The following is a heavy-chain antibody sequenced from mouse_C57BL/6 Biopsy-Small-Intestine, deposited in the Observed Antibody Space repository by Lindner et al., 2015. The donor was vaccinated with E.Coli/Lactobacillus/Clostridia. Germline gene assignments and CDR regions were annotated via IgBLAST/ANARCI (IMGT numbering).Heavy chain of an antibody. V-gene: IGHV1-82*01. D-gene: IGHD2-10*01. CDR3: ARNPYFGFDY. CDR2: IYPGDGDA. J-gene: IGHJ2*01. Sequence: VQLQESGPELVRPGASVKISCKASGYAFSSSWLNWVKQRPGKGLEWIGRIYPGDGDANYNGNFKDKATLTADKSSSTAYMQLSSLTSEDSAVYFCARNPYFGFDYWGQGTALTVSS. CDR1: GYAFSSSW.